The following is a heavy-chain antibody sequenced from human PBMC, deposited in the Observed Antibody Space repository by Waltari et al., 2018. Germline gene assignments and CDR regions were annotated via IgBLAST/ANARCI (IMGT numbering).Heavy chain of an antibody. Sequence: QVYLVQSGAEVKKPGSSVKVSCKAFGGTFSSFVISWVRQAPGQGFEWLGDHLPILDRTNYAQRFHVRVTITADKSANTAYMELNSLRPEDTAFYYCALLHSRMAMIQKFDYWGQGALVTVSS. V-gene: IGHV1-69*10. D-gene: IGHD5-12*01. CDR3: ALLHSRMAMIQKFDY. J-gene: IGHJ4*02. CDR1: GGTFSSFV. CDR2: HLPILDRT.